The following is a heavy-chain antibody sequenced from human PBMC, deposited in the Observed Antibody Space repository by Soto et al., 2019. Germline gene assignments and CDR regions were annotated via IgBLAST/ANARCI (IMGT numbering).Heavy chain of an antibody. CDR2: IYPGDSDT. Sequence: HGESLKISCKGSGYSFTSYWIGWVRQMPGKGLEWMGIIYPGDSDTRYSPSFQGQVTISADKSISTAYLQWSSLKASDTAMYYCARLGLHYYGSGSYLADYYYYYGMDVWGQGTTVTVSS. CDR3: ARLGLHYYGSGSYLADYYYYYGMDV. V-gene: IGHV5-51*01. CDR1: GYSFTSYW. J-gene: IGHJ6*02. D-gene: IGHD3-10*01.